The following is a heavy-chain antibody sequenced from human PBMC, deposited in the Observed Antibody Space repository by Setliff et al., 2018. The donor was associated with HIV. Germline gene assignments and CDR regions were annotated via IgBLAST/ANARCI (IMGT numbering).Heavy chain of an antibody. V-gene: IGHV3-15*01. CDR1: GFTFNNAW. D-gene: IGHD1-26*01. J-gene: IGHJ4*02. Sequence: GGSLRLSCAASGFTFNNAWMNWVRQAPGKGLEWVGRIKSKADGGTVDYAAPVKGRFTISRDDSKNTLYLQLNSLKTEDTAVYYCTTGDKEWEPIWGQGTLVTVSS. CDR3: TTGDKEWEPI. CDR2: IKSKADGGTV.